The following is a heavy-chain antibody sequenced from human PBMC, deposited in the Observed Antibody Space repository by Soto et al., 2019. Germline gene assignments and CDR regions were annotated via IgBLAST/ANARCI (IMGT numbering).Heavy chain of an antibody. V-gene: IGHV3-9*01. CDR1: GFTFDDYA. Sequence: HPGGSLRLSCAASGFTFDDYAMHWVRQAPGKGLEWVSSISWNSVGIGYANSVKGRLTISRDNAKNSLYLQMNSLRPEDTALYYFSSQVTTRSKYYYYYMDVWGKGTTVTVSS. CDR2: ISWNSVGI. J-gene: IGHJ6*03. CDR3: SSQVTTRSKYYYYYMDV. D-gene: IGHD4-17*01.